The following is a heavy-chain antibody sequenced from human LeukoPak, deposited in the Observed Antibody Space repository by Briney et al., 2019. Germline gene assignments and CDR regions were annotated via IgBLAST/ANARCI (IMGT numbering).Heavy chain of an antibody. Sequence: SQTLSLTCTVSGGSMSSSSYYWSWIRQPAGKGLGWIGRIYTSGSTTYNPSLKSRVTISLDTSKNQFSLKLSSVTAADTAVYYCARVFCSGGNCYHFDYWGQGTLVTVSS. CDR1: GGSMSSSSYY. CDR2: IYTSGST. J-gene: IGHJ4*02. V-gene: IGHV4-61*02. D-gene: IGHD2-15*01. CDR3: ARVFCSGGNCYHFDY.